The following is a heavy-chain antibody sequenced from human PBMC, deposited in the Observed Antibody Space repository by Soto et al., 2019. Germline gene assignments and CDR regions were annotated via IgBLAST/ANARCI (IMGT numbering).Heavy chain of an antibody. CDR3: AREEGRVLLCFGELSD. J-gene: IGHJ4*02. V-gene: IGHV3-33*01. Sequence: QVQLVESGGGVVQPGRSLRLSCAASGFTFSSYGMHWVRQAPGKGLEWVAVIWYDGSNKYYADSVKGRFTISRDNSKNTLYLQMNSLRAEDTAVYYCAREEGRVLLCFGELSDWGQGTLVTVSS. CDR2: IWYDGSNK. D-gene: IGHD3-10*01. CDR1: GFTFSSYG.